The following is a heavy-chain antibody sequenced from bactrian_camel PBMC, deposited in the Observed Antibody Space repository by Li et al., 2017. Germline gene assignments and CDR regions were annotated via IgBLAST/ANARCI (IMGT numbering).Heavy chain of an antibody. V-gene: IGHV3S40*01. Sequence: VQLVESGGGSVQAGGSLRLSCAASRYTYSANCMGWFRQAPGKEREGVATIHRDSGGTYYAGSVKGRFTISQNNAKTTTWLQMNNLKLDDTAMYYCAPDSSPQMGCYWTRGTQVTVS. D-gene: IGHD5*01. CDR3: APDSSPQMGCY. J-gene: IGHJ4*01. CDR2: IHRDSGGT. CDR1: RYTYSANC.